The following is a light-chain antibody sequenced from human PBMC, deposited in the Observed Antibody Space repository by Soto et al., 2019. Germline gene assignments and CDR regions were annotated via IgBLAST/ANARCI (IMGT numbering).Light chain of an antibody. J-gene: IGKJ4*01. CDR2: LGS. V-gene: IGKV2-28*01. CDR1: QSLLHNNGYNY. Sequence: IVVTQSPLSLPVTPGEPASISCRSNQSLLHNNGYNYLDWYLQKPGRSPRLLIYLGSNRASGVPDRVSGSGSGTDLTLKISRVEAADVGVYFCMQALQTPLTFGGGTKVEIK. CDR3: MQALQTPLT.